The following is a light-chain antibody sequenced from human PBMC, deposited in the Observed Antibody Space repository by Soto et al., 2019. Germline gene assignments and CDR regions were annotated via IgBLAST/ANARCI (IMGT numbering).Light chain of an antibody. CDR1: QSVSSY. Sequence: EVVLTQSPATLSLSPGERATLXXXASQSVSSYLAWYQQKPGQAPRLLIYGASSRATGIPNRFSGSGSGTDFTLTISSLEPEDSAVYYCQQRHMWPITFGQGTKVDIK. CDR2: GAS. V-gene: IGKV3-11*01. J-gene: IGKJ1*01. CDR3: QQRHMWPIT.